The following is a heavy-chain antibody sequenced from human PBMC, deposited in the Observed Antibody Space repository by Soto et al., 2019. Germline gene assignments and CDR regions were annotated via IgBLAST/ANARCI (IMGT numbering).Heavy chain of an antibody. Sequence: QVQLQESGPGLVKPSQTLSLTCTVSGGSISSGGYYWSWIRQHPGKGLEWIGYIYYSGSTYYNPSLTSRFTISVDTSKTQFSLKLSSVTAADTAVYYCARGRSSTSPYPIGYWGQGTLVTVSS. CDR3: ARGRSSTSPYPIGY. CDR2: IYYSGST. D-gene: IGHD2-2*01. V-gene: IGHV4-31*03. CDR1: GGSISSGGYY. J-gene: IGHJ4*02.